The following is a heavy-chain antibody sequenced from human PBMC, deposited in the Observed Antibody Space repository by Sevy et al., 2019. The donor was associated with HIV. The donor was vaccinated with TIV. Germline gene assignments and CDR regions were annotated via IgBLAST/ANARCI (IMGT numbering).Heavy chain of an antibody. V-gene: IGHV3-66*01. CDR3: ARDRYYDASGYYYYYYGMDV. Sequence: GGSLRLSCAASGLSVSDNYMSWVRQAPGKGLELVSVIYSDGRTYYPDSVKGRFSISRDNSKNTLYLHMKSLRPEETAVYYCARDRYYDASGYYYYYYGMDVWGQGTTVTVSS. D-gene: IGHD3-22*01. J-gene: IGHJ6*02. CDR1: GLSVSDNY. CDR2: IYSDGRT.